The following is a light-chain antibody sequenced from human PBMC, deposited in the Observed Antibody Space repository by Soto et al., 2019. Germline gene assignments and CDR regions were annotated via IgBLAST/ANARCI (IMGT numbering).Light chain of an antibody. J-gene: IGLJ2*01. CDR1: SCGVGGYNY. CDR2: DVS. Sequence: QSAVTQPGSVSGSPGQSVTMSCTGTSCGVGGYNYVSWYQQHPGKAPKLMIYDVSNRPSGVPDRFSGSKSGNTASLTISGLQAEDEADYYCCSYAGSFVVFGGGTKLTVL. V-gene: IGLV2-11*01. CDR3: CSYAGSFVV.